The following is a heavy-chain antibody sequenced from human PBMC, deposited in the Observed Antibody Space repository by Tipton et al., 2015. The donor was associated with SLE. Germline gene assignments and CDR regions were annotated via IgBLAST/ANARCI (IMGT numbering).Heavy chain of an antibody. Sequence: TLSLTCAVYGGSLSGYYWSWIRQPPGKGLEWIGEINHSGSTNYNPSLKSRVTISVDTSKNQFSLKLSSVTVADTAAYYCARGISGYSSNWYYYYHMEVWGKGTTVTVSS. J-gene: IGHJ6*03. D-gene: IGHD6-13*01. CDR1: GGSLSGYY. CDR3: ARGISGYSSNWYYYYHMEV. CDR2: INHSGST. V-gene: IGHV4-34*01.